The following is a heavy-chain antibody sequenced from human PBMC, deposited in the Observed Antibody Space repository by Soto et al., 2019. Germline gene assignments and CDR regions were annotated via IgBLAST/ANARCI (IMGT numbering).Heavy chain of an antibody. Sequence: QVQLVQSGAEVKKPGSSVKVSCKASGGTFSSYAISWVRQAPGQGLEWMGGIIPIFGTANYAQKFQGRVTITADEFTSTAYMELSSLRSEDTAVYYCARVSPHDNGDEDAFFDYWGQGTLVTVSS. CDR2: IIPIFGTA. J-gene: IGHJ4*02. CDR3: ARVSPHDNGDEDAFFDY. V-gene: IGHV1-69*12. D-gene: IGHD4-17*01. CDR1: GGTFSSYA.